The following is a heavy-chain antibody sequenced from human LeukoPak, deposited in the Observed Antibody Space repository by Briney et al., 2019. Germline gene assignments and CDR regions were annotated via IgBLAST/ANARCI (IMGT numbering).Heavy chain of an antibody. CDR2: ISYNGSNK. Sequence: GGSLRLSCAASGFTLSSYAMHWVRQAPGKGLEWVAVISYNGSNKYYADSVKGRFTISRENSKNTLYLQMNSLRAEDTAVYYCARERWELPNDAFDIWGQGTMVTVSS. CDR1: GFTLSSYA. J-gene: IGHJ3*02. V-gene: IGHV3-30*04. CDR3: ARERWELPNDAFDI. D-gene: IGHD1-26*01.